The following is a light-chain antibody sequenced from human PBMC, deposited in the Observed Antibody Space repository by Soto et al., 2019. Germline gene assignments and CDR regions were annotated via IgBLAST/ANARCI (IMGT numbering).Light chain of an antibody. CDR3: LQHSSYPPT. CDR1: QGIRNE. J-gene: IGKJ1*01. CDR2: AAS. Sequence: DIQMTQSPSSLSASVGDRVTITCRASQGIRNELGWYQQKPGKAPKRLIYAASSLQRGVPSRLSGSGSETEFTLTISSLQPEDFATYFCLQHSSYPPTFGQGTRLEVK. V-gene: IGKV1-17*01.